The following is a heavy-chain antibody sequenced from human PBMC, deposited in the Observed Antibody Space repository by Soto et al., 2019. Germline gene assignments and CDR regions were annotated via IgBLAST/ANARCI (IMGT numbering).Heavy chain of an antibody. J-gene: IGHJ4*02. CDR2: IIPIFGTA. Sequence: SVKVSCKASGCTFSSYAINWVRQAPGQGLEWMGGIIPIFGTANYAQKFQGRVTITADESTSTAYMELSSLRSEDTAGYYCARALGSFAFDYWGQGTLVTVSS. CDR3: ARALGSFAFDY. D-gene: IGHD3-3*02. V-gene: IGHV1-69*13. CDR1: GCTFSSYA.